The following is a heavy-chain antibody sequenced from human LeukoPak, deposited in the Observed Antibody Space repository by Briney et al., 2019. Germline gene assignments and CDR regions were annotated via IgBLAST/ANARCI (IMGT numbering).Heavy chain of an antibody. D-gene: IGHD3-22*01. CDR3: AKSYYYDSSGYMAADY. V-gene: IGHV3-30*18. J-gene: IGHJ4*02. CDR1: GFTVSSYG. Sequence: GGSLRLSCAASGFTVSSYGMHWVRQAPGKGLEWVAVISYDGSNKYYADSVKGRFTISRDNSKNTLYLQMNSLRAEDTAVYYCAKSYYYDSSGYMAADYWGQGTLVTVSS. CDR2: ISYDGSNK.